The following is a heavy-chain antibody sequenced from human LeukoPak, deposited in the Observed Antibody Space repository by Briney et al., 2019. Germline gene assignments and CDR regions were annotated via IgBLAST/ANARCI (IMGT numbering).Heavy chain of an antibody. V-gene: IGHV1-8*02. J-gene: IGHJ4*02. CDR3: AVHGDLT. CDR2: MNPNSGNT. CDR1: GYTFINHD. D-gene: IGHD4-17*01. Sequence: ASKVSCKGYGYTFINHDIDWVRQAAGQGLEWMGWMNPNSGNTGYAQKFQGRVTMTRNTSISTAYMELSSLRSEDTAVYYCAVHGDLTWGQGTLVTVSS.